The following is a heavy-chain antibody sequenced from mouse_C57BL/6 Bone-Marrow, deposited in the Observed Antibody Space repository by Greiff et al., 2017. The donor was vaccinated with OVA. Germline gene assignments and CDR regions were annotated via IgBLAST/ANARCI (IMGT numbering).Heavy chain of an antibody. CDR1: GYTFTSYW. J-gene: IGHJ2*01. Sequence: VQLQQPGAELVRPGTSVKLSCKASGYTFTSYWMHWVKQRPGQGLEWIGVIDPSDSYTNYNQKFKGKATLTVDTSSSTAYMQLSSLTSEDSAVYYCARLAAYYSNYYFDYWGQGTTLTVSS. CDR2: IDPSDSYT. V-gene: IGHV1-59*01. D-gene: IGHD2-5*01. CDR3: ARLAAYYSNYYFDY.